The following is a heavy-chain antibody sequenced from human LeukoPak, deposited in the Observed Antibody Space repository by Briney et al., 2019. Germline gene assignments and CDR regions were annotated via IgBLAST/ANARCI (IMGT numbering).Heavy chain of an antibody. D-gene: IGHD1-26*01. V-gene: IGHV5-51*01. CDR3: ARRFSGHDTFDI. J-gene: IGHJ3*02. CDR1: GYSFTSYW. Sequence: GESLKISCKGSGYSFTSYWIGWVRQMPGKGLEWMGIIYPGDSDTRYSPSFQGQVTMSVDTSISTAYLHLSSLKASDTAMYYCARRFSGHDTFDIWAQGTMVTVSS. CDR2: IYPGDSDT.